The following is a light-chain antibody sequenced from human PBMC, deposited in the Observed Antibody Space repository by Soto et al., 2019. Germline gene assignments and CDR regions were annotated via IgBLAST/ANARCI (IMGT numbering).Light chain of an antibody. CDR3: ISYTDRQSYL. Sequence: QSALTQPASVAGSPGQAITISCSGTSSDIGSYDYVAWYQQFPCKSPKLIIYSVSDRHSGVSDRFSGSKSGISASLNISGLQTEDEADYYCISYTDRQSYLFGTGTKVTVL. J-gene: IGLJ1*01. V-gene: IGLV2-14*03. CDR1: SSDIGSYDY. CDR2: SVS.